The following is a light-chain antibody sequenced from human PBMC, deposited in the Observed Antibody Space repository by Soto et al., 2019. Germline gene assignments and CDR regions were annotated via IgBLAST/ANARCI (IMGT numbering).Light chain of an antibody. CDR3: QVWDNGSDHYV. Sequence: SYYLTQPPAVSVAPGQTASIACGGDNIGSKSVHWYQQKPGQAPVLVVFDDTDRPSGIPERFSGSNSGNTATLTISRVEVGDEADYYCQVWDNGSDHYVFGVGTKVTVL. J-gene: IGLJ1*01. CDR1: NIGSKS. CDR2: DDT. V-gene: IGLV3-21*02.